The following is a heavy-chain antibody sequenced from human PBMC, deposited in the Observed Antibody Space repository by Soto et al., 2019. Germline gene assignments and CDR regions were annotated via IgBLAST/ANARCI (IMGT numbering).Heavy chain of an antibody. D-gene: IGHD6-13*01. CDR1: GYTFTSYG. CDR3: ARDIPYIGSSWYVVDP. CDR2: ISAYIGNT. Sequence: GASVKVCCKASGYTFTSYGISWVRQSPGQGLEWMGWISAYIGNTNYAQKLQGRVTMTTDTSTSTAYMELRSLRSDDTAVYYCARDIPYIGSSWYVVDPWGQGTLVTVSS. V-gene: IGHV1-18*01. J-gene: IGHJ5*02.